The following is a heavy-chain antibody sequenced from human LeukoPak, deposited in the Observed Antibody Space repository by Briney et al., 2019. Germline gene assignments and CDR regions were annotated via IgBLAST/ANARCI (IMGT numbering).Heavy chain of an antibody. Sequence: PSQTLSLTCAVSGGSISSGGYSWSWIRQPPGKGLEWIGYIYHSGSTYYNPSLKSRVTISVDTSKNQFSLKLSSVTAADTAVYYCASPSRWYYGSGSGFDYWGQGTLVTVSS. J-gene: IGHJ4*02. V-gene: IGHV4-30-2*05. CDR2: IYHSGST. D-gene: IGHD3-10*01. CDR3: ASPSRWYYGSGSGFDY. CDR1: GGSISSGGYS.